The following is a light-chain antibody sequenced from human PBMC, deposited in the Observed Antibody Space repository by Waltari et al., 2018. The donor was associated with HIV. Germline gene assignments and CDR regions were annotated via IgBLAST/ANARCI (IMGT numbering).Light chain of an antibody. CDR1: SSNIGEGYD. J-gene: IGLJ2*01. Sequence: QSVLTQPPSVSGAPGQRVTISCTGTSSNIGEGYDVHWYQQLPGTAPKLLIYANIHRPSGVPDRFSVSKSATSASLAITGLQAEDEADYFCQSYDSSLSAYVVFGGGTKLTVL. CDR3: QSYDSSLSAYVV. V-gene: IGLV1-40*01. CDR2: ANI.